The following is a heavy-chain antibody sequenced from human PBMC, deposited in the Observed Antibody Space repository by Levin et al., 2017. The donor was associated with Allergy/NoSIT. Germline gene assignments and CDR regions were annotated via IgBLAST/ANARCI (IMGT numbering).Heavy chain of an antibody. CDR1: GGSISSGDYY. CDR2: IYYSGST. Sequence: SETLSLTCTVSGGSISSGDYYWSWIRQPPGKGLEWIGYIYYSGSTYYNPSLKSRVTISVDTSKNQFSLKLSSVTAADTAVYYCARDDCGGDCEPGLGAFDIWGQGTMVTVSS. J-gene: IGHJ3*02. CDR3: ARDDCGGDCEPGLGAFDI. D-gene: IGHD2-21*02. V-gene: IGHV4-30-4*01.